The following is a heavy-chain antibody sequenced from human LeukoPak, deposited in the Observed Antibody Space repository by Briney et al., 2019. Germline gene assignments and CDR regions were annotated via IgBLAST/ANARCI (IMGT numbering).Heavy chain of an antibody. CDR2: ISSSGSTI. CDR3: ARAYDSSGYYLPFDY. CDR1: GFTFSSYE. D-gene: IGHD3-22*01. Sequence: GGSLRLSCAASGFTFSSYEMNWVRQAPGKGLEWVPYISSSGSTIYYADSVKGRFTISRDNAKNSLYLQMNSLRAEDTAVYYCARAYDSSGYYLPFDYWGQGTLVTVSS. J-gene: IGHJ4*02. V-gene: IGHV3-48*03.